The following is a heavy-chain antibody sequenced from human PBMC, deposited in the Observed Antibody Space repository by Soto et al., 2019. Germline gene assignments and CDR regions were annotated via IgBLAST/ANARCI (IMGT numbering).Heavy chain of an antibody. D-gene: IGHD5-18*01. CDR3: ARLAYTSGFTFDY. Sequence: SETLSLTCTVSGGSISSDYWTWIRQPPGERLEWIGYIYYNGNTNYNSSLKSRVIISIDTSKNQFSLKLNSVTAADTAVYFCARLAYTSGFTFDYWGRGTLVTVSS. CDR1: GGSISSDY. J-gene: IGHJ4*02. CDR2: IYYNGNT. V-gene: IGHV4-59*01.